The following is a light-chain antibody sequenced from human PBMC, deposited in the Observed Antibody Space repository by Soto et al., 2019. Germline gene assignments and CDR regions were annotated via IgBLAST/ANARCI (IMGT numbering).Light chain of an antibody. CDR2: EGG. Sequence: QSALTQPASVSGSPGQSITISCTGTSSDVGNYNLASWYQQYPGKAPKLMIYEGGKRPSGVSNRFSGSKSGNTASLTISGLQAEDEADYYCCSFALRSTLIFGGGTKLTVL. CDR1: SSDVGNYNL. V-gene: IGLV2-23*01. CDR3: CSFALRSTLI. J-gene: IGLJ2*01.